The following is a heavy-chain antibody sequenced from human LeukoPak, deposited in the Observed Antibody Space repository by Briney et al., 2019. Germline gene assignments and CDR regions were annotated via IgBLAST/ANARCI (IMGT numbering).Heavy chain of an antibody. CDR3: AGDDYYDRWY. CDR1: GGSISSYY. D-gene: IGHD3-22*01. J-gene: IGHJ4*02. V-gene: IGHV4-34*01. CDR2: INHSGST. Sequence: SETLSLTCTVSGGSISSYYWSWIRQPPGKGLEWIGEINHSGSTNYNPSLKSRVTISVDTSKNQFSLKLSSVTAADTAVYYCAGDDYYDRWYWGQGTLVTVSS.